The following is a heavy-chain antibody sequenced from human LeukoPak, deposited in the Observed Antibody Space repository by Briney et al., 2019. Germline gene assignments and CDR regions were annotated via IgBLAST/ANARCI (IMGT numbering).Heavy chain of an antibody. CDR2: ISSSGGST. Sequence: GGSLRLSCAVSGFTFSSYAMSWVRQAPGRGLEWVSGISSSGGSTPHADSVKGRFTISRDNSKNTLYLQMNSLRAEDTAVYYCAKDLKGVDLRSAGAGPDYWGQGTLVTVSS. V-gene: IGHV3-23*01. D-gene: IGHD6-19*01. CDR3: AKDLKGVDLRSAGAGPDY. CDR1: GFTFSSYA. J-gene: IGHJ4*02.